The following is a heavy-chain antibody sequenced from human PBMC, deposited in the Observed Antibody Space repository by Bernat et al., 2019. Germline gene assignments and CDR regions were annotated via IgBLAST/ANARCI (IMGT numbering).Heavy chain of an antibody. CDR3: ARDIWGSGRGY. CDR2: MSSGSSTI. D-gene: IGHD3-16*01. V-gene: IGHV3-48*01. CDR1: GFTFTSYS. J-gene: IGHJ4*02. Sequence: EVQLVESGGGLVQPGGSLRLSCVVSGFTFTSYSMNWVRQAPGKGLEWVSYMSSGSSTIYYADSVKGRFTISRDHGKNSLYLQMNSLRAEDTAVYYCARDIWGSGRGYWGQGTLVTVSS.